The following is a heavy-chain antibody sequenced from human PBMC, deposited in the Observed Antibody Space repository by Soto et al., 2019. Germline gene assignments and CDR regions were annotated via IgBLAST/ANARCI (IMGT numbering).Heavy chain of an antibody. CDR3: ARPVEMATISRSYLFY. J-gene: IGHJ4*02. CDR1: GGTFSNYA. D-gene: IGHD5-12*01. Sequence: QVQLVQCGAEVKKPGSSVKVSCKASGGTFSNYAINWVRQAPGQGLEWMGGIIPIFGTANYAQKFQGRVTITADESTSTAYLDLSSLRSEDTAVYYCARPVEMATISRSYLFYWGQGTLVTVSS. CDR2: IIPIFGTA. V-gene: IGHV1-69*01.